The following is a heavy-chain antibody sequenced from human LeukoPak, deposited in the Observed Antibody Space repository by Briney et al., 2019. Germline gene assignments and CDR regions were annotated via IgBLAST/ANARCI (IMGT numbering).Heavy chain of an antibody. V-gene: IGHV3-23*01. CDR1: GFTFSSFA. CDR3: ASGVNYFDY. Sequence: GGSLRLSCVASGFTFSSFAMSWVRQAPGKGLEWVSAISAGGGDTFYSDSVKGRFTVSRDNSKSALYLQMNSLRAEDTAVYYCASGVNYFDYWGQGTLVSVSS. CDR2: ISAGGGDT. D-gene: IGHD3-3*01. J-gene: IGHJ4*02.